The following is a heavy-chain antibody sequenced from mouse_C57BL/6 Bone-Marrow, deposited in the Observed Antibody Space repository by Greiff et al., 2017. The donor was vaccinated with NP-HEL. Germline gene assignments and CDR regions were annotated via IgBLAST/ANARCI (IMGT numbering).Heavy chain of an antibody. J-gene: IGHJ2*01. D-gene: IGHD1-1*01. CDR2: INPNNGGT. CDR3: ARYPFYYGSSYGYFDY. Sequence: EVQLQQSGPELVKPGASVKIPCKASGYTFTDYNMDWVKQSHGKSLEWIGDINPNNGGTIYNQKFKGKATLTVDKSSSTAYMELRSLTSEDTAVYYCARYPFYYGSSYGYFDYWGQGTTLTVSS. V-gene: IGHV1-18*01. CDR1: GYTFTDYN.